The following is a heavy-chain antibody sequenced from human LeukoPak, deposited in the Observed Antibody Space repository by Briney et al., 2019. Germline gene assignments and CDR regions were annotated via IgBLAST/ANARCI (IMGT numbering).Heavy chain of an antibody. D-gene: IGHD4/OR15-4a*01. J-gene: IGHJ3*02. V-gene: IGHV4-30-4*08. CDR1: GGSISSSYSY. CDR3: ARGVPDAFDI. CDR2: IYYSGST. Sequence: PSETLSLTCTVSGGSISSSYSYWGWIRQPPGKGLEWIGYIYYSGSTYYNPSLKSRVTISVDTSKNQFSLKLSSVTAADTAVYYCARGVPDAFDIWGQGTMVTVSS.